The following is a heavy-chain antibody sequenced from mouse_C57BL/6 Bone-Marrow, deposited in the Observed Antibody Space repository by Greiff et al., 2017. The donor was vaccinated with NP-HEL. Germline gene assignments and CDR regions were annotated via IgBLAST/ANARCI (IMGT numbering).Heavy chain of an antibody. CDR1: GYAFSSSW. CDR3: ARDYDCWYFDV. CDR2: LYPGDGDT. J-gene: IGHJ1*03. Sequence: VQLQQSGPELVKPGASVKISCKASGYAFSSSWMNWVKQRPGKGLEWIGRLYPGDGDTNYNGKFKGKATLTADKSSSTAYMQLSSLTSEDSAVYFCARDYDCWYFDVWGTGTTVTVSS. V-gene: IGHV1-82*01. D-gene: IGHD2-4*01.